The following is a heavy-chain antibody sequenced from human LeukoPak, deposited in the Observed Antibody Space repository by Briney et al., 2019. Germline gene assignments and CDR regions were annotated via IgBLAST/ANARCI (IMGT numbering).Heavy chain of an antibody. CDR3: ASSVGSTDY. CDR2: INFGGTT. V-gene: IGHV4-39*01. J-gene: IGHJ4*02. CDR1: GGSISSSNYY. Sequence: SETLSLTCTVSGGSISSSNYYWSWIRQPPGRELEWIASINFGGTTYYNPSLKSRVTISVDTSRNQFSLRLSSVTAADTAVYYCASSVGSTDYWGQGTLVTVSS. D-gene: IGHD1-26*01.